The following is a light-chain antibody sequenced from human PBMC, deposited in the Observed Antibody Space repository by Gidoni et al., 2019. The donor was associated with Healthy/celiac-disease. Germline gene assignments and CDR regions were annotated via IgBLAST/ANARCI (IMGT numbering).Light chain of an antibody. CDR1: QSVSSN. CDR3: QKYNNWPRP. CDR2: GAS. V-gene: IGKV3-15*01. Sequence: EIVMTQSPATLSVSPGERATLSCRASQSVSSNLAWYQQKPGQAPRLLIYGASTRATGIPARFSRSGSGTEFTLTIRSLQSEDFAVYYCQKYNNWPRPCGQGTKLEI. J-gene: IGKJ2*01.